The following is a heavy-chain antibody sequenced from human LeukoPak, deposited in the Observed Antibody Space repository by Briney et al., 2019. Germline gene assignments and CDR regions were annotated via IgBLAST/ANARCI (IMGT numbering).Heavy chain of an antibody. Sequence: GGSLRLSCAASGFTFRNYAVSWVRQAPGKGLEWVSAISGSGINTYYADSVKGRFTISRDNAKNSLYLQMNSLRAEDTAVYYCAREMAVAGIHFDYWGQGTLVTVSS. V-gene: IGHV3-23*01. CDR3: AREMAVAGIHFDY. J-gene: IGHJ4*02. CDR2: ISGSGINT. D-gene: IGHD6-19*01. CDR1: GFTFRNYA.